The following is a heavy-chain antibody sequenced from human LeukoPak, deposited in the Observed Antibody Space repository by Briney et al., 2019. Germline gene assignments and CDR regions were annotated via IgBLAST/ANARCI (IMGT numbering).Heavy chain of an antibody. CDR3: AKVPRHTSYCSSTTCLDAFDI. CDR2: ISSSSSYI. V-gene: IGHV3-21*04. D-gene: IGHD2-2*01. CDR1: GFTFSSYS. Sequence: GGSLRLSCAASGFTFSSYSMNWVRQAPGKGLEWVSSISSSSSYIYYADSVKGRFTISRDNAKNSLYLQMNSLRAEDTALYYCAKVPRHTSYCSSTTCLDAFDIWGQGTMVTVSS. J-gene: IGHJ3*02.